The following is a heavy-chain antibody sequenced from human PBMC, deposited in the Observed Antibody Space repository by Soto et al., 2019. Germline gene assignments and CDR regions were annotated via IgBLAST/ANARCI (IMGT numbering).Heavy chain of an antibody. CDR1: GFTFSNAW. V-gene: IGHV3-15*01. Sequence: GSLRLSCAASGFTFSNAWMSWVRQAPGKGLEWVGRIKGEADGGTTDYAAPVKGRITISRDHSKDTLYLQMNSLKTEDTAVYYCSTGLSNGYYNFDYWGQGTPVTVSS. CDR3: STGLSNGYYNFDY. J-gene: IGHJ4*02. D-gene: IGHD3-22*01. CDR2: IKGEADGGTT.